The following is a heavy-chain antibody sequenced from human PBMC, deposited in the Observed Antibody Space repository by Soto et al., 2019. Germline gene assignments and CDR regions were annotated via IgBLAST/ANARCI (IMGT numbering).Heavy chain of an antibody. J-gene: IGHJ6*02. V-gene: IGHV5-51*01. CDR3: ARRLDGGRDYYGMDV. CDR1: GYSFTSYW. Sequence: GGSLKTSCKGSGYSFTSYWIGWVRQMPGKGLEWRGIIYPGDSDTRYSPSFQGQVTISADKSISTAYLQWSSLKASDTAMYYCARRLDGGRDYYGMDVWGQGTTVTVSS. D-gene: IGHD2-15*01. CDR2: IYPGDSDT.